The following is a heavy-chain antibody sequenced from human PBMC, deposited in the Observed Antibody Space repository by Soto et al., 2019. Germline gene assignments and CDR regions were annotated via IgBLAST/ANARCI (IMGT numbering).Heavy chain of an antibody. CDR2: IYYSGST. Sequence: SETLSLTCTVSGGSISSGGYYWSWIRQHPGKGLEWIGYIYYSGSTYYNPSLKSRVTISVDTSKNQFSLKLSSVTAADTAVYYCARDRFGESLDAFDIWGQGTMVTVSS. D-gene: IGHD3-10*01. J-gene: IGHJ3*02. CDR3: ARDRFGESLDAFDI. V-gene: IGHV4-31*03. CDR1: GGSISSGGYY.